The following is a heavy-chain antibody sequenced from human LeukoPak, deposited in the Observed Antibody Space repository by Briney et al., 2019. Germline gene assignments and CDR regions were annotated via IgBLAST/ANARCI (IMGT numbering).Heavy chain of an antibody. Sequence: PSETLSLTCSVSGGSISSYYWSWIRQPPGKGLEWIGYIYYSGTTNYNPSLKSRVTVSVDTSKNQFSLKLTSVTAADTAVYYCAGHPLSFHYYMDVWGNGTTVTVSS. V-gene: IGHV4-59*08. CDR1: GGSISSYY. CDR2: IYYSGTT. J-gene: IGHJ6*03. CDR3: AGHPLSFHYYMDV.